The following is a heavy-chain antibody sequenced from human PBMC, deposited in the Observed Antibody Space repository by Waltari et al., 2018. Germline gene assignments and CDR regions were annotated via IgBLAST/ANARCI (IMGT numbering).Heavy chain of an antibody. CDR3: ARVFVAAAGSHHDAFDI. D-gene: IGHD6-13*01. V-gene: IGHV3-21*03. Sequence: EVQLVESGGGLVKPGGSLRPSCAASGFPSSSYTMNWARQAPGKGLEWVSSIRGSSSYIYYADSVKGRFTISRDNAKNSLYLQMNSLRAEDTAVYYCARVFVAAAGSHHDAFDIWGQGTMVTVSS. CDR1: GFPSSSYT. J-gene: IGHJ3*02. CDR2: IRGSSSYI.